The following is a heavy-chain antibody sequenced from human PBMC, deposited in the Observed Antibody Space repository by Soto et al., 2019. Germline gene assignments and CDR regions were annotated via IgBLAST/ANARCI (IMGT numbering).Heavy chain of an antibody. V-gene: IGHV5-51*01. CDR1: GYSFTSYW. CDR2: IYPGDSDT. Sequence: PGESLKISCKGSGYSFTSYWIGWVRQMPGKGLEWMGIIYPGDSDTRYSPSFQGQVTISADKSISTAYLQWSSLKASDTAMYYCARNDALCSSNSCYYWNGMDVWGQGTTVTVSS. D-gene: IGHD2-2*01. J-gene: IGHJ6*02. CDR3: ARNDALCSSNSCYYWNGMDV.